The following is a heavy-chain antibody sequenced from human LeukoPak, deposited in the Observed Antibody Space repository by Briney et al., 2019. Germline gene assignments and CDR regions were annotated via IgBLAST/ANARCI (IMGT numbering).Heavy chain of an antibody. CDR3: ARQGDGYINNYFDP. D-gene: IGHD5-24*01. CDR2: IYPADSDT. V-gene: IGHV5-51*01. CDR1: GYSFTNYW. Sequence: GESLKISCKGSGYSFTNYWIGWVRQMPGKGLEWMGIIYPADSDTRYSPSFQGQVTISVDKSISTACLQWSSLKASDTAMYYCARQGDGYINNYFDPWGQGTLVTVSS. J-gene: IGHJ5*02.